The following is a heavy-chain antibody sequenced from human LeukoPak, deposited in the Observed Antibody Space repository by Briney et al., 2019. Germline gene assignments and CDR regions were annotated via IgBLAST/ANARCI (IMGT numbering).Heavy chain of an antibody. J-gene: IGHJ4*02. D-gene: IGHD6-6*01. Sequence: GGSLRLSCAASGSFFTNAWMTWVRQAPGKGLERVGRIKSKTDGETPDYAAPVEGRFTISRDDSKNTLYLQMNSLRAEDTAVYYCAKDLEPPDSSSGENYFDYWGQGTLVTVSS. CDR2: IKSKTDGETP. CDR3: AKDLEPPDSSSGENYFDY. V-gene: IGHV3-15*01. CDR1: GSFFTNAW.